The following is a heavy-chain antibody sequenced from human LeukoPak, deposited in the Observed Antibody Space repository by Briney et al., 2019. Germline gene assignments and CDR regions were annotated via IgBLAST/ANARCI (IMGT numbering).Heavy chain of an antibody. Sequence: GVSLRLSCGVSGFTFDDYGMSWVRQAPGKGLEWVSGINWNGGSTGYADSVKGRFTISRDNAKNSLYLQMNSLRAEDTALYYCAREFYDSSGYYYYYYYMDVWGKGTTVTVSS. V-gene: IGHV3-20*04. CDR3: AREFYDSSGYYYYYYYMDV. D-gene: IGHD3-22*01. CDR2: INWNGGST. J-gene: IGHJ6*03. CDR1: GFTFDDYG.